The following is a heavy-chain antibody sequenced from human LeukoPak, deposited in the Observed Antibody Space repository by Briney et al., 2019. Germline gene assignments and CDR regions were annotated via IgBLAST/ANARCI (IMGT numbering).Heavy chain of an antibody. V-gene: IGHV3-53*01. CDR1: GGSISSNSYY. Sequence: ETLSLTCAVSGGSISSNSYYWGWVRQAPGKGLEWVSVIYSGNNTYFADYVKGRFTISRDNSKNTLYLQMNSLRAEDTAVYYCTRMGLRYHLDYWGQGTLVTVSS. D-gene: IGHD3-9*01. J-gene: IGHJ4*02. CDR3: TRMGLRYHLDY. CDR2: IYSGNNT.